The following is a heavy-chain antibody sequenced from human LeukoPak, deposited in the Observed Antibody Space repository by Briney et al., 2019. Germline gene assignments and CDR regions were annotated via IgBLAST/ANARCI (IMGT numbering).Heavy chain of an antibody. J-gene: IGHJ4*02. CDR2: ISYDGSNK. D-gene: IGHD3-10*01. CDR3: ARDSRGGAMVRGVINEYYFDY. Sequence: GGSLRPSCAASGFTFSSYAMHWVRQAPGKGLEWVAVISYDGSNKYYADSVKGRFTISRDNSKNTLYLQMNSLRAEDTAVYYCARDSRGGAMVRGVINEYYFDYWGQGTLVTVSS. CDR1: GFTFSSYA. V-gene: IGHV3-30*04.